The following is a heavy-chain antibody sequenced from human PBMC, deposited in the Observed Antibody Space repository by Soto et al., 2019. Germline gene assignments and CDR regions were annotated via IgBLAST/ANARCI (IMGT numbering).Heavy chain of an antibody. Sequence: ASVKVSCKASGYTFTIYGISWVRQAPGQGLEWMGWISAYNGNTNYAQKLQGRVTMTTDTSTSTAYMELRSLRSDDTAVYYCARDQAHLGTPFYYGSGTPYFDYCGQGTLVTVSS. V-gene: IGHV1-18*01. D-gene: IGHD3-10*01. CDR3: ARDQAHLGTPFYYGSGTPYFDY. CDR1: GYTFTIYG. CDR2: ISAYNGNT. J-gene: IGHJ4*02.